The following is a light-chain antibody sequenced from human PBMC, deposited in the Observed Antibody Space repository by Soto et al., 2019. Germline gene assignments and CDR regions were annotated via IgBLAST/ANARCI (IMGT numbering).Light chain of an antibody. CDR1: SSNIGAGYD. CDR3: QSYDTSLSAWV. J-gene: IGLJ3*02. V-gene: IGLV1-40*01. Sequence: QSVLTQPPSVSEAPGQRVTISCTGSSSNIGAGYDVHWYQQLPGTAPKLLIFGNDNRPSGVPDRFSGSKSVTSASLAITGLQADDEADYYCQSYDTSLSAWVFGGGTKLTVL. CDR2: GND.